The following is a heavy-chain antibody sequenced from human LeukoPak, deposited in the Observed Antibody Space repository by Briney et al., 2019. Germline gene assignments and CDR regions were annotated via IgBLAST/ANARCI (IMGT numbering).Heavy chain of an antibody. V-gene: IGHV3-21*01. CDR3: ARDMAAAGDY. Sequence: GGSLRLSCAASGFIFNSHSMNWVRQAPGKGLEWVSSISSTSSYIYYADSVKSRFTISRDNAKNSLYLQMNSLRAEDTAVYYCARDMAAAGDYWGQGTLVTVSS. CDR2: ISSTSSYI. D-gene: IGHD6-13*01. CDR1: GFIFNSHS. J-gene: IGHJ4*02.